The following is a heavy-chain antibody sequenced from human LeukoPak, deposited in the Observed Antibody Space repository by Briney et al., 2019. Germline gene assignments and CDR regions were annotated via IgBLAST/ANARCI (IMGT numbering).Heavy chain of an antibody. V-gene: IGHV3-23*01. CDR1: GFTFSNYA. D-gene: IGHD3-10*01. Sequence: GGSLRLSCAASGFTFSNYAMSWARQAPGKGLEWVSAISGSGGSTYYADSVKGRFTVCRDNSKSTLYLQMHSMRAEDTAVYHCTKGTLWLSFDYWGQGTLVTVPS. CDR2: ISGSGGST. CDR3: TKGTLWLSFDY. J-gene: IGHJ4*02.